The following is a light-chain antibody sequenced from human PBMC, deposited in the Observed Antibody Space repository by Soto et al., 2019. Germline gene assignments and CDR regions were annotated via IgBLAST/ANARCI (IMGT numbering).Light chain of an antibody. V-gene: IGLV1-44*01. CDR3: AAWDDSLNGAV. CDR1: SSNIGSNT. Sequence: QSVLTQPPSASGTPGRRVTISCSGSSSNIGSNTVNWYQQLPGTVPKLLIYRNNQRPSGVPDRFSGSKSGTSASLAISGLQSEDEADYYCAAWDDSLNGAVFGGGTQLTVL. J-gene: IGLJ7*01. CDR2: RNN.